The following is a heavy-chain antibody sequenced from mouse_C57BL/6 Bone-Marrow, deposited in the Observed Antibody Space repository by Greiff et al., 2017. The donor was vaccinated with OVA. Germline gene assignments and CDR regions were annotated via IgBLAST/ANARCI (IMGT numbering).Heavy chain of an antibody. Sequence: DVKLVESGGGLVQPKGSLKLSCAASGFSFNTYAMNWVRQAPGKGLEWVARIRSKSNNYATYYADSGKDRFTIYRDDSESMLYLQMNNLKTADTAMYYCVRHLDYYSFDYWGQGTTLTVSS. J-gene: IGHJ2*01. D-gene: IGHD1-1*01. CDR3: VRHLDYYSFDY. V-gene: IGHV10-1*01. CDR1: GFSFNTYA. CDR2: IRSKSNNYAT.